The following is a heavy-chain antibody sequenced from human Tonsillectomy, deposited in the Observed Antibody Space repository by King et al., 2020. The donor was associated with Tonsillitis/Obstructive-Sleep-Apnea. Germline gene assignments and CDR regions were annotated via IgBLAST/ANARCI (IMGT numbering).Heavy chain of an antibody. CDR3: SGSTEYSTFETY. CDR1: GGSISSGTYY. CDR2: ISYSGNT. V-gene: IGHV4-31*03. J-gene: IGHJ4*02. D-gene: IGHD4-11*01. Sequence: QLQESGPGLVKPSQTLSLTCTVSGGSISSGTYYWGWYRQHPGKGPEWIGVISYSGNTFYNPSLKSRVTISVEASETQFSLSLKSVTVADTAVYYCSGSTEYSTFETYWGQGSLVTVS.